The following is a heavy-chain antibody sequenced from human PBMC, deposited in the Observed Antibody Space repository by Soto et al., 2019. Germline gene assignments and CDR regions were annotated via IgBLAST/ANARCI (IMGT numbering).Heavy chain of an antibody. Sequence: GGSLRLSCAASGFTFSSYAMHWVRQAPGKGLEWVAVISYDGSNKYYADSVKGRFTISRDNSKNTLYLQMNSLRAEDTAVYYCAREVVVAATAFDYWGQGTLVTVSS. V-gene: IGHV3-30-3*01. D-gene: IGHD2-15*01. CDR1: GFTFSSYA. CDR3: AREVVVAATAFDY. CDR2: ISYDGSNK. J-gene: IGHJ4*02.